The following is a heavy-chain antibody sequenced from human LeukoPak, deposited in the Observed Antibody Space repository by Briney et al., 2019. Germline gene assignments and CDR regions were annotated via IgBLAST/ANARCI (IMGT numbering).Heavy chain of an antibody. Sequence: GGSLRLPCAASGFTFSGYYMSWIRQAPGKGLEWVSYISSSGSTIYYADSVKGRFTISRDNAKNSLYLQMNSLRAEDTAVYFCARDYSGKYTIDYWGQGTLVTVSS. J-gene: IGHJ4*02. CDR2: ISSSGSTI. CDR3: ARDYSGKYTIDY. V-gene: IGHV3-11*04. D-gene: IGHD1-26*01. CDR1: GFTFSGYY.